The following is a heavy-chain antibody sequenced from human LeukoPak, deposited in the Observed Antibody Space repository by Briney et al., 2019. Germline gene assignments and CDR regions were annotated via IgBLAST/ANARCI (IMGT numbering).Heavy chain of an antibody. Sequence: ASVKVSCRASGYTFTSYAMNWVRQAPGQGLEWMGWINPNSGGTNYAQKLQGRVTMTTDTSTSTAYMELRSLRSDDTAVYYCARDRGVLRYFDWLFEFDYWGQGTLVTVSS. CDR1: GYTFTSYA. D-gene: IGHD3-9*01. J-gene: IGHJ4*02. V-gene: IGHV1-18*01. CDR3: ARDRGVLRYFDWLFEFDY. CDR2: INPNSGGT.